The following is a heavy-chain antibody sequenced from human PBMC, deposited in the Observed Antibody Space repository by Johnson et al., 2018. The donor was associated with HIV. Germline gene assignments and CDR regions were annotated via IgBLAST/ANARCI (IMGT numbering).Heavy chain of an antibody. J-gene: IGHJ3*01. CDR3: AKGRELGDCAGGVCSDSFDV. D-gene: IGHD2-8*02. CDR2: TRDKANSYTT. Sequence: EVQLLESGGGLVQPGGSLRLSCAASGFTFSDHYMDWVRQAPGNGLEWVGRTRDKANSYTTEYAASVKGRFTISRDNSTNTLYLQMNSLTAEDTAVYYCAKGRELGDCAGGVCSDSFDVWGQGTLVTVSS. CDR1: GFTFSDHY. V-gene: IGHV3-72*01.